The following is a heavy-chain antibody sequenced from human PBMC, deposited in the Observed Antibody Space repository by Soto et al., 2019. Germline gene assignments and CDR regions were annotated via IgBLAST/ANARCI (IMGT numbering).Heavy chain of an antibody. V-gene: IGHV3-66*04. CDR1: GFTVSSSY. Sequence: EVQLVESGGGLVQPGGSLRLSCAASGFTVSSSYMGWVRQAPGKGLEWVSSIYSGGNTYYADSVRGRFTISTDNSKDPLYHQMTSLRVYDTAMYYCARHVGFYWYFDLWGRGTLVTVSS. J-gene: IGHJ2*01. CDR2: IYSGGNT. D-gene: IGHD1-26*01. CDR3: ARHVGFYWYFDL.